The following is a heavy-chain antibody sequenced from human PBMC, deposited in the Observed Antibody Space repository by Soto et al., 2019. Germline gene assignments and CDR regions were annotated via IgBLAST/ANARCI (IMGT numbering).Heavy chain of an antibody. Sequence: QVQLVESGGGVVQPGRSLRLSCAASGFTFSSYGMHGVRQAPGKGLEWVAVIWYDGSNKYYADSVKGRFTISRNNSKNTMYLQMNSLRAGDTAVYYSSRDGITMVRGVLGDYWGHGTLVTVSS. D-gene: IGHD3-10*01. CDR2: IWYDGSNK. J-gene: IGHJ4*01. CDR1: GFTFSSYG. CDR3: SRDGITMVRGVLGDY. V-gene: IGHV3-33*01.